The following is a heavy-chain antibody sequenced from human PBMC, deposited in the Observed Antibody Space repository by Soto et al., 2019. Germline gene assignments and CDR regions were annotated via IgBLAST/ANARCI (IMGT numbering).Heavy chain of an antibody. CDR2: IYTGGSI. CDR3: ARDYGGNWYSDL. CDR1: GGSLSNYY. D-gene: IGHD1-1*01. Sequence: SETLSLTCTVSGGSLSNYYWSWIRQPTGKGLEWMGRIYTGGSINYNPSLKSRVTMSVGRSKNQSSLRLSSGTAADTAVYYCARDYGGNWYSDLWGQGTLVTVSS. J-gene: IGHJ4*02. V-gene: IGHV4-4*07.